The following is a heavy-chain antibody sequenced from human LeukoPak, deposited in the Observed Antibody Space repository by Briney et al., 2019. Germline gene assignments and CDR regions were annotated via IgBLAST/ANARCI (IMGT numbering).Heavy chain of an antibody. V-gene: IGHV3-11*06. Sequence: PGGSLRLSCAASGFTFSDYYMSWIRQAPGKGLEWVSYISSSSSYTNYADSVKGRFTISRDNAKNSLYLQMNSLRAEDTAVYYCAREDYDILTGSPYGMDVWGKGTRSPSPQ. J-gene: IGHJ6*04. CDR3: AREDYDILTGSPYGMDV. CDR2: ISSSSSYT. D-gene: IGHD3-9*01. CDR1: GFTFSDYY.